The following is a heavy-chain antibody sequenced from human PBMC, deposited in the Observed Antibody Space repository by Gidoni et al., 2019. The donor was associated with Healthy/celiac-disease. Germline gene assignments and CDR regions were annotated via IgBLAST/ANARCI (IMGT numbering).Heavy chain of an antibody. CDR3: ARFTVTTMYYFDY. CDR2: IYYSGST. J-gene: IGHJ4*02. V-gene: IGHV4-61*01. Sequence: QVQLQTSGPGLVKPSETLSLTCTLPGCSVRSGSYYWSWIRQPPGQGLEWIGYIYYSGSTNYNPSIKSRVTISVDTSKNQFSLKLSSVTAADTAVYYCARFTVTTMYYFDYWGQGTLVTVSS. CDR1: GCSVRSGSYY. D-gene: IGHD4-4*01.